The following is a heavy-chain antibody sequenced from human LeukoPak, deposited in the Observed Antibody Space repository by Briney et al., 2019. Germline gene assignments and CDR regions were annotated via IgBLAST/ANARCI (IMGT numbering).Heavy chain of an antibody. Sequence: GGSLRLSCAASGFTFSSYAMSWVRQAPGKGLEWVSAISGSGGSTYYADSVEGRFTISRDNSKNTLYLQMNSLRAEDTAVYYCAKDWREIVVVYGVQKRYNWFDPWGQGTLVTVSS. CDR3: AKDWREIVVVYGVQKRYNWFDP. CDR2: ISGSGGST. D-gene: IGHD3-22*01. CDR1: GFTFSSYA. J-gene: IGHJ5*02. V-gene: IGHV3-23*01.